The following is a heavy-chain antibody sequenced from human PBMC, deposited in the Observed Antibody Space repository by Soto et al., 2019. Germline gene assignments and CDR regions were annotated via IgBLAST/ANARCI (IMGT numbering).Heavy chain of an antibody. D-gene: IGHD2-21*02. CDR2: INPNSGGT. Sequence: ASVKVSCKASGYTFTGYYMHWVRQAPGQGLEWMGWINPNSGGTNYAQKFQGWVTMTRDTSISTAYMELSRLRSDDTAVYYCARGADIVVVTAVSYGMDVWGQGTKVTVSS. J-gene: IGHJ6*02. V-gene: IGHV1-2*04. CDR3: ARGADIVVVTAVSYGMDV. CDR1: GYTFTGYY.